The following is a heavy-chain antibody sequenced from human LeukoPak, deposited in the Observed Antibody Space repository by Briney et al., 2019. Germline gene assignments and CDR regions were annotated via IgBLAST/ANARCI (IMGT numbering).Heavy chain of an antibody. Sequence: GGSLRLSCAASGFTVSSNYMSWVRQAPGKGLEWVSVIYSGGSTYYADSVKGRFTISRDNSKNTLYPQMNSLRAEDTAVYYCARDHGSHYYGMDVWGQGTTVTVSS. CDR3: ARDHGSHYYGMDV. J-gene: IGHJ6*02. CDR2: IYSGGST. V-gene: IGHV3-66*01. CDR1: GFTVSSNY.